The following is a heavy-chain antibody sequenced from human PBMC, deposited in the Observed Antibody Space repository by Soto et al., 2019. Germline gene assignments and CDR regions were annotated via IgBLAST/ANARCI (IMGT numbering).Heavy chain of an antibody. CDR3: ARSAPMDV. CDR1: GFTFSNNA. V-gene: IGHV3-30-3*01. J-gene: IGHJ6*03. CDR2: ISSDETYK. Sequence: GGSLRLSCAASGFTFSNNAMHWVRQAPGKGLDWVAIISSDETYKYYADSVKGRFTISRDNSNNTLYLQMNTLRTEDTAVYYCARSAPMDVWGKGTTVTVSS.